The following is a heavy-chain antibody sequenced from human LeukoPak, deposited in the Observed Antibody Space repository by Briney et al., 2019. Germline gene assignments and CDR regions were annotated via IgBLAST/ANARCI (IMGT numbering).Heavy chain of an antibody. CDR1: GYSFTNYW. D-gene: IGHD2-2*01. CDR2: IYPGNSDT. J-gene: IGHJ5*02. Sequence: GESLKISCQGFGYSFTNYWIGWVRQMPGKCLEWMGIIYPGNSDTRYSPSFQGQVTISVDKSISTAYLKWSSLQASDTAMYFCARHPYCSGSSCYENNWFDPWGQGSLVTVSS. CDR3: ARHPYCSGSSCYENNWFDP. V-gene: IGHV5-51*01.